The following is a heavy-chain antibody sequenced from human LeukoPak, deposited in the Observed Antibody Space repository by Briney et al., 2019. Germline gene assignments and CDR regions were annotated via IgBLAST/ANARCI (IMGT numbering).Heavy chain of an antibody. J-gene: IGHJ3*02. CDR3: VKQQLAYTSHDAFDI. CDR1: GFTLSTYW. Sequence: GGSLRFSCAASGFTLSTYWMSWVRQAPGKGLEWVANIKQDGSEKYYVDSVKGRFTISRDNAKNSLYLQMNSLRAEDTAVYFRVKQQLAYTSHDAFDIWGQGTMVTVSS. D-gene: IGHD6-13*01. CDR2: IKQDGSEK. V-gene: IGHV3-7*01.